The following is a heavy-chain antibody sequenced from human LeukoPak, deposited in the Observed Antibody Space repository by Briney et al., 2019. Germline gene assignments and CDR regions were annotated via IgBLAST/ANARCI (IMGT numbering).Heavy chain of an antibody. Sequence: GGSLRLSCAASGFTFSDYFMSWIRQAPGKGLEWLSYISSSSSYTNYADSVKGRFTISRDNAKNSLYLQLNSPRAEDTAVYYCARDLKGSAWYVDYWDQGTLVTVSS. J-gene: IGHJ4*02. CDR3: ARDLKGSAWYVDY. CDR2: ISSSSSYT. CDR1: GFTFSDYF. V-gene: IGHV3-11*05. D-gene: IGHD6-19*01.